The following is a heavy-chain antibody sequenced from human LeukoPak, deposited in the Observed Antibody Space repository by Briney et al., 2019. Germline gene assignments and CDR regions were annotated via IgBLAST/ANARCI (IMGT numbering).Heavy chain of an antibody. CDR3: TTWFVVVTAFFDY. CDR1: GFTFSNAW. J-gene: IGHJ4*02. CDR2: IKSKTDGGTT. V-gene: IGHV3-15*01. D-gene: IGHD2-21*02. Sequence: PGGSLRLSCAASGFTFSNAWMSWVRQAPGKGLEWVGRIKSKTDGGTTDYAAPVKGRFTISRDDSKNTLYLQMNSLKTEDTAVYYCTTWFVVVTAFFDYWGQGTLVTVSS.